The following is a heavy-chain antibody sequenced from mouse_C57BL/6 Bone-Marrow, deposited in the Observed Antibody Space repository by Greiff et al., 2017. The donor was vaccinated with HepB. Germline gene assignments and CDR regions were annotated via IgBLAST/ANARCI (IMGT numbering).Heavy chain of an antibody. D-gene: IGHD2-2*01. J-gene: IGHJ2*01. Sequence: LQQSGASVKISCKASGYAFSSYWMNWVKQRPGKGLEWIGQIYPGDGDTNYNGKFKGKATLTADKSSSTAYMQLSSLTSEDSAVYFCARLRGYDNFDYWGQGTTLTVSS. CDR2: IYPGDGDT. V-gene: IGHV1-80*01. CDR1: GYAFSSYW. CDR3: ARLRGYDNFDY.